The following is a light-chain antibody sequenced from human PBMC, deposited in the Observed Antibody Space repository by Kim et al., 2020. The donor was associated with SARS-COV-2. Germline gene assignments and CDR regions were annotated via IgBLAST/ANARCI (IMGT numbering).Light chain of an antibody. J-gene: IGKJ1*01. CDR3: QQYYNYPQCT. CDR1: QHIGNS. Sequence: AIRISQSPSSLSASAGDRVTISCRASQHIGNSLAWYQQRPGKAPKLLIYGASILQSGVPSRFSGSRSGTDFTLTINCLQSEDFATYFCQQYYNYPQCTFGQGTKVDIK. CDR2: GAS. V-gene: IGKV1-8*01.